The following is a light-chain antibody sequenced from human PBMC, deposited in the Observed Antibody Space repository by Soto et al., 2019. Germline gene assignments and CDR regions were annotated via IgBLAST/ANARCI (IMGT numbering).Light chain of an antibody. CDR2: LEGSGSY. V-gene: IGLV4-60*02. Sequence: HPVLTQSSSASASLGSSVKLTCTLSSGHSSYIIAWHQQQPGKAPRYLMKLEGSGSYNKGSGVPDRFSGSSSGADRYLTISNLQFEDEADYYCVTWDSNTHWVFGGGTKLTVL. CDR1: SGHSSYI. CDR3: VTWDSNTHWV. J-gene: IGLJ3*02.